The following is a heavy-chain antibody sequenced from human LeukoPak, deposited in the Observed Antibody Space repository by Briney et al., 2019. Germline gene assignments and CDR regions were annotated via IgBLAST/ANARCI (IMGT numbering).Heavy chain of an antibody. CDR3: AKDLSTFWGSYRYTRGY. CDR1: GFTFSSYA. Sequence: GGSLRLSCAASGFTFSSYAMSWVRQAPGKGLEWVSAISGSGGSTYYADSVKGRFTISRDNSKNTLYLQMNSLRAEDTAVYYCAKDLSTFWGSYRYTRGYWGQGTLVTVSS. D-gene: IGHD3-16*02. CDR2: ISGSGGST. J-gene: IGHJ4*02. V-gene: IGHV3-23*01.